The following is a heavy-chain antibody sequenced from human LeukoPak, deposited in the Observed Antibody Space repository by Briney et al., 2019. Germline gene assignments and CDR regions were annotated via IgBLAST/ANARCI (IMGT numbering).Heavy chain of an antibody. CDR1: GYTFTGYY. V-gene: IGHV1-2*02. J-gene: IGHJ4*02. Sequence: GASVKVSCKASGYTFTGYYMHWVRQAPGQGLEWMGWINPNSGGTNYAQKFQGRVTMTRDTSISTAYMELSRLRPDDTAVYYCARDDSGYAKESLTSFDYWGQGTLVTVSS. CDR2: INPNSGGT. CDR3: ARDDSGYAKESLTSFDY. D-gene: IGHD5-12*01.